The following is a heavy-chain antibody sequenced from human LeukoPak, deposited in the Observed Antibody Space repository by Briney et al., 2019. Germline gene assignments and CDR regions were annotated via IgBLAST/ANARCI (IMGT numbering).Heavy chain of an antibody. CDR3: ARDRTPLDY. J-gene: IGHJ4*02. D-gene: IGHD2-2*01. V-gene: IGHV3-7*01. CDR2: IRQDGSDK. CDR1: GFTFSTYW. Sequence: GGSLRLSCAASGFTFSTYWMSWVRQAPGKGLEWVANIRQDGSDKYYVDSVKGRFTISRDNAKNSLYLQMNSLRAEDTAVYYCARDRTPLDYWGQGTLVTVSS.